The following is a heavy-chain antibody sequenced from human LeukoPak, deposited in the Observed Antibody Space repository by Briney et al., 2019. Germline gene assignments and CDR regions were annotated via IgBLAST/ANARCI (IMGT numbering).Heavy chain of an antibody. D-gene: IGHD5-18*01. CDR3: ARGRAWIQLLFDY. V-gene: IGHV4-34*01. CDR1: GGSFSGYY. CDR2: INHSGST. J-gene: IGHJ4*02. Sequence: SETLSLTRAVYGGSFSGYYWSWIRQPPGKGLEWIGEINHSGSTNYNPSLKSRVTISVDTSKNQFSLKLSSVTAADTAVYYCARGRAWIQLLFDYWGQGTLVTVSS.